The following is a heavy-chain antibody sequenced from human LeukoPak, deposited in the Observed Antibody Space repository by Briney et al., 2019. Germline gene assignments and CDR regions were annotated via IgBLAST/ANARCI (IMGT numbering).Heavy chain of an antibody. J-gene: IGHJ3*02. D-gene: IGHD1-26*01. CDR3: ARVGAQPWASYAFDI. CDR1: VGSLSSYY. CDR2: IYYIGRA. Sequence: SETLSLTCMVSVGSLSSYYWSWLRQPPGRGREGMGYIYYIGRANYNPSLTSRVTISLYTSKHQFSLIRSSVPSADTAGYYCARVGAQPWASYAFDIWGQGTMVTVSS. V-gene: IGHV4-59*01.